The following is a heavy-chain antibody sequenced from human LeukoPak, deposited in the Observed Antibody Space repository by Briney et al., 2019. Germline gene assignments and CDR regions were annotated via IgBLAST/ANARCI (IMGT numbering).Heavy chain of an antibody. CDR3: ARDLVHYFDGNGYFTN. D-gene: IGHD3-22*01. V-gene: IGHV4-38-2*02. CDR1: GYSLSSGYY. CDR2: IYDSGKS. J-gene: IGHJ4*02. Sequence: SESLSLTCSVSGYSLSSGYYWDWIRQPPGKGLEWIASIYDSGKSYYNPSLEGRVTILLDTTKNQFSLMLRSVNAADTAVYYCARDLVHYFDGNGYFTNWGQGTLVTVSS.